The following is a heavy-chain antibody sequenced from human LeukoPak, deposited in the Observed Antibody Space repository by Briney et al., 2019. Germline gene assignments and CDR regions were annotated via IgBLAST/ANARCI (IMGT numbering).Heavy chain of an antibody. J-gene: IGHJ4*02. CDR2: IRYDGSIK. D-gene: IGHD2-2*01. Sequence: GGSLRLSCAASGFTFSTYGMHWVRQAPGKGLEWVTFIRYDGSIKYYADSVKGRFTISRDNSKNTLYLQMNSLRVEDTAVYYCARGLAVVPAVSDYWGQGTLVTVSS. V-gene: IGHV3-30*02. CDR3: ARGLAVVPAVSDY. CDR1: GFTFSTYG.